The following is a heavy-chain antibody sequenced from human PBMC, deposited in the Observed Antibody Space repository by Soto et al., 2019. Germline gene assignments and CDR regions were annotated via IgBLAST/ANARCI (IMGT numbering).Heavy chain of an antibody. CDR3: ARDYSSSSNYYYYYGMEV. Sequence: QVQLQESGPGLVKPSETLSLTCTVSGGSVSSGSYVWSWIRQPPGKGLEWIGYIYYSGSTNYNPDLQSRVTISVATSKNQFSLKLSSVTAADTAVYYCARDYSSSSNYYYYYGMEVWGQGTTVTVSS. V-gene: IGHV4-61*01. J-gene: IGHJ6*02. D-gene: IGHD6-6*01. CDR2: IYYSGST. CDR1: GGSVSSGSYV.